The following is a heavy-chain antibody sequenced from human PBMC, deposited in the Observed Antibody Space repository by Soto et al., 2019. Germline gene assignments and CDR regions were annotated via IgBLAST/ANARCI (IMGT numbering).Heavy chain of an antibody. CDR2: ISAYNGNT. CDR3: ARDRRYCISTSCYYYYYGMDV. CDR1: GYTFTSYG. J-gene: IGHJ6*02. D-gene: IGHD2-2*01. Sequence: QVQLVQSGAEVKKPGASVKVSCKASGYTFTSYGISWVRQAPGQGLEWMGWISAYNGNTNYAQKLQGRVTMTTDTSTSTAYMELRSLRSDYTAVYYCARDRRYCISTSCYYYYYGMDVWGQGTTVTVSS. V-gene: IGHV1-18*01.